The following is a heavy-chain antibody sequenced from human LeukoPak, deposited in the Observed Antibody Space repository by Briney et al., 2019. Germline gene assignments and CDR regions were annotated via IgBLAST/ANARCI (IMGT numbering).Heavy chain of an antibody. CDR3: AKESGSYHYYFDY. Sequence: PGGSLRLSCAASGFTFSSYGMHWVRQAPGKGLEWVAVISRDGSNKYYADSVKGRFTISRDNSKNTLYLQMNSLRAEDTAVYYCAKESGSYHYYFDYWGQGTLVTVSS. J-gene: IGHJ4*02. V-gene: IGHV3-30*18. CDR2: ISRDGSNK. CDR1: GFTFSSYG. D-gene: IGHD1-26*01.